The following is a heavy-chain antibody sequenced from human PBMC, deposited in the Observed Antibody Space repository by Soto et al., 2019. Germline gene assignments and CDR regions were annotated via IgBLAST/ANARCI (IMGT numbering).Heavy chain of an antibody. CDR2: IWYDGSNK. V-gene: IGHV3-33*01. Sequence: GGSLRLSCAASGFTFSSYGMHWVRQAPGKGLEWVAVIWYDGSNKYYADSVKGRFTISRDNSKNTLYLQMNSLRAEDTAVYYCARGIAAAGTRPPYNWFDPWGQGTLVTVSS. J-gene: IGHJ5*02. D-gene: IGHD6-13*01. CDR3: ARGIAAAGTRPPYNWFDP. CDR1: GFTFSSYG.